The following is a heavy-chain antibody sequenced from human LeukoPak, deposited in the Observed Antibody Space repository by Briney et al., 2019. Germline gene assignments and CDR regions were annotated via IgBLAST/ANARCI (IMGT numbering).Heavy chain of an antibody. CDR2: IYYSGST. CDR3: ARPPRGYYSKGDAFDI. CDR1: GGSISSSSYY. J-gene: IGHJ3*02. V-gene: IGHV4-39*01. D-gene: IGHD3-22*01. Sequence: SETLSLTCTVSGGSISSSSYYWGWIRQPPGKGLEWIGSIYYSGSTYYNPSLKSRVTISVDTSKNQFSLKLSSVTAADTAVYYCARPPRGYYSKGDAFDIWGQGTMVTVSS.